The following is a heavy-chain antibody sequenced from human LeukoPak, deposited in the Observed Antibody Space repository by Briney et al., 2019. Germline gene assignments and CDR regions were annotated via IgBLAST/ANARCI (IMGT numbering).Heavy chain of an antibody. V-gene: IGHV3-30-3*01. CDR3: ARVPGIAATAYYYYAMDV. J-gene: IGHJ6*02. Sequence: GGSLRLSCAASGFTFSSYARHWVRQAPGKGLEWVAVLSYDGSNTYHADSVKGRFTISRDNSKNTLYLQMNSLRPEDTAVYYCARVPGIAATAYYYYAMDVWGQGTTVTVSS. CDR1: GFTFSSYA. CDR2: LSYDGSNT. D-gene: IGHD6-13*01.